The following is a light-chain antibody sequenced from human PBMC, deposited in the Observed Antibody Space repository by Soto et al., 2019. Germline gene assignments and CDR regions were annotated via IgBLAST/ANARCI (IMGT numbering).Light chain of an antibody. J-gene: IGKJ1*01. CDR2: KAS. V-gene: IGKV1-5*03. CDR3: QKYNSYPWT. CDR1: QSISSW. Sequence: DIQMTQSPSTLSASVGDRVTITCRARQSISSWLAWYQQKPGKAPKLLIYKASSLDSGVPSRFSGSGSGTEFTLTISSLQPDDVATYYCQKYNSYPWTFGQGTKVEIK.